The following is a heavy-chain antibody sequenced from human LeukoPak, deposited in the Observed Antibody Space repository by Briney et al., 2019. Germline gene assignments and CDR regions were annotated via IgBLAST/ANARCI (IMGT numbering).Heavy chain of an antibody. Sequence: SETLSLTCTVSGGSISSGVYCWSWIRQRPGEGLQWIGYICSSGSAYYNASLKSRVSMSTDTSNNQFSLKLNSVTAADTAVYYCARDGGGSLHGMDVWGQGTTVTVSS. CDR1: GGSISSGVYC. CDR3: ARDGGGSLHGMDV. CDR2: ICSSGSA. J-gene: IGHJ6*02. D-gene: IGHD2-15*01. V-gene: IGHV4-31*03.